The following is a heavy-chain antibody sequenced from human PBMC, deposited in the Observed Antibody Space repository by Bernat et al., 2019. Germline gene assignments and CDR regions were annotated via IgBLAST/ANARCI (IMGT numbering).Heavy chain of an antibody. Sequence: QGPLVWTGAELKKPVASVKVSCKASGYTFTSYGISWVRQAPGQGLEWMGWISAYNGNTNYAQKLQGRVTMTTDTSTSTAYMELRSLRSDDTAVYYCARVIEDIVVVPAAIEAPSYAFDIWGQGTMVTVFS. CDR1: GYTFTSYG. CDR2: ISAYNGNT. CDR3: ARVIEDIVVVPAAIEAPSYAFDI. J-gene: IGHJ3*02. V-gene: IGHV1-18*01. D-gene: IGHD2-2*02.